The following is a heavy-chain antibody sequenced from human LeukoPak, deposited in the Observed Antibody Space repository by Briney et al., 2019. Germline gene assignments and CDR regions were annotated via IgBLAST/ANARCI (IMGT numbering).Heavy chain of an antibody. CDR3: ARDDGYRSYDY. J-gene: IGHJ4*02. CDR1: GFTFSSFW. V-gene: IGHV3-7*01. D-gene: IGHD5-24*01. CDR2: IKEDGSEK. Sequence: GGSLRLSCAASGFTFSSFWMSWVRQAPGKGLEWVANIKEDGSEKYYVDSVKGRFSISRDNPQNSLYLQMSSLRAEDTALYFCARDDGYRSYDYGGQGTLVTVYS.